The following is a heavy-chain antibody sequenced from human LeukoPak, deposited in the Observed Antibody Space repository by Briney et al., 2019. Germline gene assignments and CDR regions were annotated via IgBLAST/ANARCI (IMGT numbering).Heavy chain of an antibody. CDR3: ARVYEDEYFDY. CDR2: IYYSGST. J-gene: IGHJ4*02. D-gene: IGHD2-8*01. CDR1: GGSISSYY. V-gene: IGHV4-59*08. Sequence: SETLSLTCTDSGGSISSYYWSWIRQPPGKGLEWIGYIYYSGSTNYNPSLKSRVTISVDTSKNQFSLKLSSVTAADTAVYYCARVYEDEYFDYWGQGTLVTVSS.